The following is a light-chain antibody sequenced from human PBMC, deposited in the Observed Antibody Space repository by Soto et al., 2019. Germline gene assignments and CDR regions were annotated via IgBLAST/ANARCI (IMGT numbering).Light chain of an antibody. V-gene: IGLV3-1*01. CDR1: KLGDKY. CDR3: QGWDSSTASVV. CDR2: QDT. J-gene: IGLJ3*02. Sequence: SYELTQPPSVSVSPGQTATIACSGDKLGDKYASWYQQKPRQSPVLVIFQDTKRRSGIPERFSGSKSGNTATLTISGTQAIDDADYYCQGWDSSTASVVFGGGTKLTVL.